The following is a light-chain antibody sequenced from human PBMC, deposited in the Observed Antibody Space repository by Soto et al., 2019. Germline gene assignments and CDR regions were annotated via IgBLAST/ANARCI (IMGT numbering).Light chain of an antibody. CDR3: QQYGSSPYT. V-gene: IGKV3-20*01. Sequence: EIVLTQSPGTLSLSPGERATLSCRASQTVSSSYLAWYQQKPGQAPRLRIFAASSRATGIPDRFSGSVSGTDFTLTISRLEPEDFAVYSCQQYGSSPYTFGQGTNLEIK. CDR2: AAS. J-gene: IGKJ2*01. CDR1: QTVSSSY.